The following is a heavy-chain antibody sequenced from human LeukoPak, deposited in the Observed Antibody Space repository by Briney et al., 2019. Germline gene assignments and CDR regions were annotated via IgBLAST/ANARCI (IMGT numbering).Heavy chain of an antibody. Sequence: PSETLSLTCTVSGGSISSYYWSWIRQPPGKGLEWIGYIYYRGSTNYNPSLKSRVTISVDTSKNQFSLKLSSVTAADTAVYYCARYITMVRGVYYYGMDVWGKGTTVTVSS. CDR1: GGSISSYY. CDR3: ARYITMVRGVYYYGMDV. D-gene: IGHD3-10*01. CDR2: IYYRGST. V-gene: IGHV4-59*01. J-gene: IGHJ6*04.